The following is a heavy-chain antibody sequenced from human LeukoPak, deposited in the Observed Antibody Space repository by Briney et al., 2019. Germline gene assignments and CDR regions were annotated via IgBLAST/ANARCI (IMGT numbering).Heavy chain of an antibody. D-gene: IGHD3-22*01. Sequence: GGSLRLSCAASGFTFSTYAMHWVRQPPGKGLEWVSAISGSGGSTYYADSVKGRFTISRDNSKNTLYLQMNSLRAEDTAVYYCARTYYYDRSGYPPGIYWGQGTLVTVSS. J-gene: IGHJ4*02. V-gene: IGHV3-23*01. CDR2: ISGSGGST. CDR3: ARTYYYDRSGYPPGIY. CDR1: GFTFSTYA.